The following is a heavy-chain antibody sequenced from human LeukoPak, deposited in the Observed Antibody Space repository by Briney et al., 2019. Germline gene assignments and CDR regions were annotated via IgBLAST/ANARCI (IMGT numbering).Heavy chain of an antibody. V-gene: IGHV1-2*02. CDR3: ARDGYGGNSFDY. Sequence: AASVMVSCKASGYTFPGHHIHWVRQAPGQGLEWMGWINPKNGGTNYAQKFQGRVTMTRDTSINTAFMELSRLNSDDTAVYFCARDGYGGNSFDYWGQGTLVTVSS. CDR1: GYTFPGHH. D-gene: IGHD4-23*01. J-gene: IGHJ4*02. CDR2: INPKNGGT.